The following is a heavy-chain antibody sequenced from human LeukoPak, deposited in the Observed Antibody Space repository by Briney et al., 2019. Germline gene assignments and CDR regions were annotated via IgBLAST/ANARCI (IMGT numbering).Heavy chain of an antibody. D-gene: IGHD2-15*01. CDR1: GYTFTAYY. CDR2: INPNSGGT. CDR3: ARGNEGYCSGGSCYVGAWFDP. J-gene: IGHJ5*02. Sequence: ASVKVSCKASGYTFTAYYMHWVRQAPGQGLEYMGWINPNSGGTSYAQRFQGRVTMTRDTSISPAYMELSRLRSDDTAVYYCARGNEGYCSGGSCYVGAWFDPWGQGTRVTVSS. V-gene: IGHV1-2*02.